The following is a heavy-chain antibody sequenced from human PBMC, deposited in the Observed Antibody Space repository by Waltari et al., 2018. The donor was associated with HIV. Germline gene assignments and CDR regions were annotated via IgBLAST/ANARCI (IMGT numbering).Heavy chain of an antibody. CDR3: VKDSGRAADVFDL. D-gene: IGHD3-10*01. CDR2: IRGGGET. Sequence: QLLESGGGVVEPGGSLRLSCAASGCIFPDFAMDWVRQAPGKGLEWVSAIRGGGETFYADSVKGRFTISRDNSKNTLYLQMNSLRADDAAVYYCVKDSGRAADVFDLWGQGTMVTVSS. J-gene: IGHJ3*01. V-gene: IGHV3-23*01. CDR1: GCIFPDFA.